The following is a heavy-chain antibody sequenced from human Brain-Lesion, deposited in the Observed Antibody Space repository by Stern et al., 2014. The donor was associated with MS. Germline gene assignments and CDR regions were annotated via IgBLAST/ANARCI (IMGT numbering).Heavy chain of an antibody. J-gene: IGHJ4*02. Sequence: QVQLQESGPGLVKPSGTLSLTCAVSGGSISSGNWWRWVRPSPGKRLEWIGEMYHSGITNYNPSLESRVSISIDKSKNQFSLKVYSLTAADTAVYYCASNRGSGSFFDSWGQGSLVTVSS. D-gene: IGHD1-26*01. V-gene: IGHV4-4*02. CDR2: MYHSGIT. CDR1: GGSISSGNW. CDR3: ASNRGSGSFFDS.